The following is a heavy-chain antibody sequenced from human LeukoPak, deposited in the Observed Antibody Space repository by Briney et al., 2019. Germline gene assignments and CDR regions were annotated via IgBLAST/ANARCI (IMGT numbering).Heavy chain of an antibody. CDR2: IKSKTDGGTT. D-gene: IGHD2-15*01. Sequence: GGSLRLSCAASGFTFSNAWMSWVRQAPGKGLEWVGRIKSKTDGGTTDYAAPVKGRFTISRDDSKNTLYLQMNSLKTEDTALYYCTTEPDPPVVVVVAATTKWFDPWGQGNLVTGSS. J-gene: IGHJ5*02. V-gene: IGHV3-15*01. CDR1: GFTFSNAW. CDR3: TTEPDPPVVVVVAATTKWFDP.